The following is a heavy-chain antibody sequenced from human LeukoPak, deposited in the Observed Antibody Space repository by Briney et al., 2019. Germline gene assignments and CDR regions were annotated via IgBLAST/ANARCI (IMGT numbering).Heavy chain of an antibody. CDR2: IYYSGST. Sequence: SETLSLTCTVSGGSISSYYWSWIRQPPGKGLEWIGYIYYSGSTNYNPSLKSRVTISVDTSKNQFSLKLSSVTAADTAVYYCARAALTPHYYYGMDVWGQGTTVTVSS. CDR3: ARAALTPHYYYGMDV. V-gene: IGHV4-59*08. J-gene: IGHJ6*02. CDR1: GGSISSYY.